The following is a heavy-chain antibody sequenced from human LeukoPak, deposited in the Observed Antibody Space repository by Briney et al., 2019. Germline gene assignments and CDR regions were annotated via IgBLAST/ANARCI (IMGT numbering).Heavy chain of an antibody. D-gene: IGHD5-18*01. CDR2: IYSGDIT. V-gene: IGHV3-53*01. CDR3: ARGSGYNYGFPDY. Sequence: PGGSLRLSCAGSGFTFSSYAMHWVRQAPGKGLEWVSVIYSGDITYYADSVKGRFTISRDNSKNTLYLQMNSLRAEDTAVYYCARGSGYNYGFPDYWGQGTLVTVSS. J-gene: IGHJ4*02. CDR1: GFTFSSYA.